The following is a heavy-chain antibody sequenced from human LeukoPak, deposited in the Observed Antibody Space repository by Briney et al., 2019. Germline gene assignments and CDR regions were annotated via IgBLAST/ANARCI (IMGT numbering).Heavy chain of an antibody. Sequence: GGSLRLSCVASGFTFSSLWMHWVRQAPGKGLEWVSRIKNDKITTTYADSVKGRFTISRDNAKNTLYLQMNSLRAEDTAVYYCARGGPGTGMDYWGQGALVTVSS. D-gene: IGHD1-1*01. V-gene: IGHV3-74*01. J-gene: IGHJ4*02. CDR1: GFTFSSLW. CDR3: ARGGPGTGMDY. CDR2: IKNDKITT.